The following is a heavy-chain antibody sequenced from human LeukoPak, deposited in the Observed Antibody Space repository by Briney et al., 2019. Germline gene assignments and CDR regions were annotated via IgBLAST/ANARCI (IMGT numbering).Heavy chain of an antibody. J-gene: IGHJ4*02. CDR2: ITGSGGNT. CDR1: GFTFSNYA. Sequence: PGASLRLSCAASGFTFSNYAMSWVRQAPRKGLEWVSAITGSGGNTYYADSVKGRFTISRDTSKTTVFLQLNSLRPEDTAVYYCAKWGNYDVLTGYYVSDYWGQGTLVTVSS. CDR3: AKWGNYDVLTGYYVSDY. D-gene: IGHD3-9*01. V-gene: IGHV3-23*01.